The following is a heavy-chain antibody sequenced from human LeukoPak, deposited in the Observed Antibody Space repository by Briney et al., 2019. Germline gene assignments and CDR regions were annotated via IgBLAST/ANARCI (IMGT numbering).Heavy chain of an antibody. Sequence: GRSLRLSCAASGFTFSSYGMHWVRQAPGKGLEWVAVIWYDGSNKYYADSVKGRFTISRDNSKNTLYLQMNSLRAEDTAVYYCARGSVYDSSGYYYKPLYYFDYWGQGTLVTVSS. V-gene: IGHV3-33*01. CDR3: ARGSVYDSSGYYYKPLYYFDY. CDR1: GFTFSSYG. CDR2: IWYDGSNK. J-gene: IGHJ4*02. D-gene: IGHD3-22*01.